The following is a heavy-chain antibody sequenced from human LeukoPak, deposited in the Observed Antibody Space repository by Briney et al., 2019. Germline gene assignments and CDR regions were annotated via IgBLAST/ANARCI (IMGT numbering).Heavy chain of an antibody. J-gene: IGHJ4*02. CDR3: ARDRESGGPLLRYFDY. Sequence: GGSLRLSCAASGFTFSSYAMHWVRQAPGKGLEWVAVISYDGSNKYYADSVKGRFTISRDNSKNTLYLQMNSLRAEDTAVYYCARDRESGGPLLRYFDYWGQGTLVTVSS. CDR2: ISYDGSNK. V-gene: IGHV3-30-3*01. CDR1: GFTFSSYA. D-gene: IGHD2-15*01.